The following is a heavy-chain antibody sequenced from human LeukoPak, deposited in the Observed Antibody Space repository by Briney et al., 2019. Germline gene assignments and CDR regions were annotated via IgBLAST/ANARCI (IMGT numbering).Heavy chain of an antibody. CDR3: AKIAAASY. D-gene: IGHD6-13*01. CDR2: ISWNSGSI. CDR1: GFTFDDYA. J-gene: IGHJ4*02. V-gene: IGHV3-9*01. Sequence: GGSLRLSCAASGFTFDDYAMHWVRQAPGKGLEWVSGISWNSGSIGYADSVKGRFTISRVNAKNSLYLQMNSLRAEDTALYYCAKIAAASYWGQGTLVTVSS.